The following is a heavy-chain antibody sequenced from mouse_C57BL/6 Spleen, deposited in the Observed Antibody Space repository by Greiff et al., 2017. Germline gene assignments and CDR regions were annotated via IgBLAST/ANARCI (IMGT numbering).Heavy chain of an antibody. CDR3: AREGLLRLRGYAMDY. D-gene: IGHD3-2*02. CDR2: FDPSDSYP. CDR1: GYTFTSYW. J-gene: IGHJ4*01. V-gene: IGHV1-69*01. Sequence: VPLQQPGAELVMPGASVKLSCKASGYTFTSYWMHWVKQRPGQGLEWLGEFDPSDSYPNYNQKFKGKFTLTVDQSSRPAYMQRSSLTSEDSAVYYCAREGLLRLRGYAMDYWGQGTSVTVSS.